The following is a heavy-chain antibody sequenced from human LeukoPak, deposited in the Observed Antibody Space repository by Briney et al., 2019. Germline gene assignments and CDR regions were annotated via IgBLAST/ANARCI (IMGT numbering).Heavy chain of an antibody. Sequence: SETLSLTCTVSGGSISSSSCYWGWIRQPPGKGLEWIGSIYYSGSTYYNPSLKSRVTISVDTSKNQFSLKLSSVTAADTAVYYCARDSSSWRADENFDYWGQGALVTVSS. J-gene: IGHJ4*02. D-gene: IGHD6-13*01. CDR3: ARDSSSWRADENFDY. CDR2: IYYSGST. CDR1: GGSISSSSCY. V-gene: IGHV4-39*02.